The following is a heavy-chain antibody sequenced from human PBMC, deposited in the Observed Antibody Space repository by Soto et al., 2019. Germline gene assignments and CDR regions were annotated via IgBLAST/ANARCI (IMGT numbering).Heavy chain of an antibody. D-gene: IGHD2-15*01. Sequence: EVQLVESGGGLVQPWGSLSLSCAASGFTFSSDWMHWVRQAPGKGLVWVSRINSDGISTSYADSVQGRFTISRDNAKNTLYLQMNSLRAEDTAVYYCVRTSLVVAAATREDYWGQGSLGTVSS. CDR1: GFTFSSDW. CDR2: INSDGIST. CDR3: VRTSLVVAAATREDY. V-gene: IGHV3-74*01. J-gene: IGHJ4*02.